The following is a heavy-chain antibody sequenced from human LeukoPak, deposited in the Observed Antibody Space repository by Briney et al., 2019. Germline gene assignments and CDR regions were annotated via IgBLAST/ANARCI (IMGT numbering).Heavy chain of an antibody. CDR3: ARGRLWNIDY. D-gene: IGHD1/OR15-1a*01. J-gene: IGHJ4*02. V-gene: IGHV3-74*01. CDR2: INRDGGST. Sequence: PGGSLRLSCAASGFTFSSYWMHWVRQAPGKGLVWVSRINRDGGSTTYADSVKGRVTISRDNTKNTVYLQMNSLRAEDTAVYYCARGRLWNIDYWGQGTLVTVSS. CDR1: GFTFSSYW.